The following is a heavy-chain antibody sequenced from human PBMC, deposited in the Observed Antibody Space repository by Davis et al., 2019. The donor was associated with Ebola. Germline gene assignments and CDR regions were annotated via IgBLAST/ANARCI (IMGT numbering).Heavy chain of an antibody. Sequence: PGRSLRLSCAASGFTFSGPAIPWVRQASGKGLEWVGRIRSNANSYATGYATSVKGRFLISRDNSKNMVYLQMNSLKTEDTAVYYCTRHSLDSSSPFDYWGQGTLVTVSS. V-gene: IGHV3-73*01. CDR2: IRSNANSYAT. J-gene: IGHJ4*02. CDR3: TRHSLDSSSPFDY. D-gene: IGHD6-6*01. CDR1: GFTFSGPA.